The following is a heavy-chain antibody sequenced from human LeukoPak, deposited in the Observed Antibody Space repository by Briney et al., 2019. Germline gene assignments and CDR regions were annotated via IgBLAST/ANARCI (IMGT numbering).Heavy chain of an antibody. V-gene: IGHV4-34*01. CDR1: GGSFSGYY. J-gene: IGHJ4*02. CDR3: ARRALGYDSSGPYGPFDY. Sequence: SEALSLTCAVYGGSFSGYYWSWIRQPPGKGLEWIGEINHSGSTNYYPSLKSRVTISVDTSKTQFSLKLSSVTAADTAVYYCARRALGYDSSGPYGPFDYWGQGTLVTVSS. CDR2: INHSGST. D-gene: IGHD3-22*01.